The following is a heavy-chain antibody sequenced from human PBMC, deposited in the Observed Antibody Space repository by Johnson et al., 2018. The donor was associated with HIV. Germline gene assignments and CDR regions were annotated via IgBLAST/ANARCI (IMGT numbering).Heavy chain of an antibody. CDR2: IKEDGSEK. J-gene: IGHJ3*02. CDR1: GFTFSSHW. Sequence: VQLVESGGALVQPGGSLRLSCAASGFTFSSHWMNWVRQAPGKGLEWVANIKEDGSEKKYVDSVKGRFTISRDNAKNSLYLQMNSLRGEDTAVYYCTRLPSGYSRDAFDIWGQGTMVTVSS. V-gene: IGHV3-7*01. D-gene: IGHD5-18*01. CDR3: TRLPSGYSRDAFDI.